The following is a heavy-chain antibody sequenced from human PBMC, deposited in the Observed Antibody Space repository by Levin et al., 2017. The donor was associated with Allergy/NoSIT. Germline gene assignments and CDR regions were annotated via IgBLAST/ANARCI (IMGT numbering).Heavy chain of an antibody. CDR1: GFTFSSYE. J-gene: IGHJ3*02. CDR3: ARGILTYYDFWSGYYTPPDAFDI. Sequence: SCAASGFTFSSYEMNWVRQAPGKGLEWVSYISSSGSTIYYADSVKGRFTISRDNAKNSLYLHMNSLRAEDTAVYYCARGILTYYDFWSGYYTPPDAFDIWGQGTMVTVSS. CDR2: ISSSGSTI. V-gene: IGHV3-48*03. D-gene: IGHD3-3*01.